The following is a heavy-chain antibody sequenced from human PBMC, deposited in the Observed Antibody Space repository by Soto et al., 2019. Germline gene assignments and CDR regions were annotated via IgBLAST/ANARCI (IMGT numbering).Heavy chain of an antibody. V-gene: IGHV5-51*01. CDR3: ARIPHSTTSYYRHSYGMDV. CDR1: GYSFPSQW. J-gene: IGHJ6*02. Sequence: GESLKISCKGSGYSFPSQWIGWVRQTPGKGLEWMGSIYPADSDTRYSPSFQGQVTISADKSIRTAYLEWSSLKASDSAMYYCARIPHSTTSYYRHSYGMDVWGQGTTLMVSS. CDR2: IYPADSDT. D-gene: IGHD3-10*01.